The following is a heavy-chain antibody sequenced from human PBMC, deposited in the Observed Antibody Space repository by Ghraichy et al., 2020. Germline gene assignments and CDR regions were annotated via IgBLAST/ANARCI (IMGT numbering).Heavy chain of an antibody. CDR1: GFTFSSYS. J-gene: IGHJ6*03. Sequence: GESLNISCAASGFTFSSYSMNWVRQAPGKGLEWVSSISSSSSYIYYADSVKGRFTISRDNAKNSLYLQMNSLRAEDTAVYYCARDFGGFMDVWGKGTTVTVSS. CDR2: ISSSSSYI. D-gene: IGHD4-23*01. V-gene: IGHV3-21*01. CDR3: ARDFGGFMDV.